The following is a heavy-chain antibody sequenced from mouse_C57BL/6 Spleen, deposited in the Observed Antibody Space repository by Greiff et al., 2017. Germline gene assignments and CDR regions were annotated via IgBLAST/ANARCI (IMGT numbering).Heavy chain of an antibody. V-gene: IGHV7-3*01. Sequence: EVQLVESGGGLVQPGGSLSLSCAASGFTFTDYYMSWVRQPPGKALEWLGFIRNKANGYTTEYSASVKGRFTISRDNSQSILYLQMNALRAEDSATYYCARSSFYYYGSSYAMDYWGQGTSVTVSS. CDR2: IRNKANGYTT. CDR1: GFTFTDYY. J-gene: IGHJ4*01. D-gene: IGHD1-1*01. CDR3: ARSSFYYYGSSYAMDY.